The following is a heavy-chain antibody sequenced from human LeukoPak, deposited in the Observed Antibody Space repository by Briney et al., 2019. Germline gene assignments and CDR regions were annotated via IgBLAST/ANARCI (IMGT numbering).Heavy chain of an antibody. Sequence: GGSLRLSCAASGFTFSSYGMHWVRQAPGKGLEWVAVISYDGSNKYYADSVKGRFTISRDNSKNTLYLQMNSLRAEDTAVYYCAKDSPCTNGVCYTGLDYWGQGTLVTVSS. CDR1: GFTFSSYG. CDR3: AKDSPCTNGVCYTGLDY. D-gene: IGHD2-8*01. V-gene: IGHV3-30*18. CDR2: ISYDGSNK. J-gene: IGHJ4*02.